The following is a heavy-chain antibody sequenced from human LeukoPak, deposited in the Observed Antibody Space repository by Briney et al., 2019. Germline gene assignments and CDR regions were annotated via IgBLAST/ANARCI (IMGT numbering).Heavy chain of an antibody. CDR2: MNPNSGNT. CDR1: GYTFTSYD. V-gene: IGHV1-8*01. J-gene: IGHJ6*02. D-gene: IGHD6-13*01. Sequence: ASVKVSCKVSGYTFTSYDINWVRQATGQGLEWMGWMNPNSGNTGYAQKFQGRVTMTRNTSISTAYMELSSLRSEDTAVYYCATIFHLAATVPGGYYYGMDVWGQGTTVTVSS. CDR3: ATIFHLAATVPGGYYYGMDV.